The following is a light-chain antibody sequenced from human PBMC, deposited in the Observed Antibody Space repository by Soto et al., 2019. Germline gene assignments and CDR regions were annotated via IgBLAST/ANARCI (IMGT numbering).Light chain of an antibody. V-gene: IGKV4-1*01. CDR3: QQYYGTPLT. CDR1: QSVLFSSNNKNY. J-gene: IGKJ1*01. Sequence: DIVMTQSPDSLAVSLGERATINCKSSQSVLFSSNNKNYLAWYQQKPGQPPKLLIYRASTRESGVPDRFSGSGSGTDFTLTISSLQAEDVAVYYCQQYYGTPLTFGQGTKVEIK. CDR2: RAS.